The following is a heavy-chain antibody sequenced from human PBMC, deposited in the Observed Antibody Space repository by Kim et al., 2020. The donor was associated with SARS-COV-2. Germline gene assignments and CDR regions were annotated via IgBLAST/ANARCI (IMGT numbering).Heavy chain of an antibody. V-gene: IGHV4-31*03. Sequence: SETLSLTCTVSGGSISSGGYYWSWIRQHPGKGLEWIGYIYYSGSTYYNPSLKSRVTISVDTSKNQFSLKLSSVTAADTAVYYCARADSSGYSLSIWGQGTMVTVSS. CDR2: IYYSGST. D-gene: IGHD3-22*01. CDR3: ARADSSGYSLSI. CDR1: GGSISSGGYY. J-gene: IGHJ3*02.